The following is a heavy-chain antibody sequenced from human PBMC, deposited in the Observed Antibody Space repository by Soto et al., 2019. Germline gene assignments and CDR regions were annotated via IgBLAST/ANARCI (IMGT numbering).Heavy chain of an antibody. CDR1: GFTVSNYW. D-gene: IGHD3-3*01. CDR3: AKDRGEEGLKFLEWFGGMDV. V-gene: IGHV3-74*01. CDR2: IKNDGTT. Sequence: GGTLRLTCAASGFTVSNYWMNWVRQAPGKGLVWVSHIKNDGTTSYADSVEGRFTVSRDDAKNSFYLQMNSLRADDTAVYYCAKDRGEEGLKFLEWFGGMDVWGHGTTVTVSS. J-gene: IGHJ6*02.